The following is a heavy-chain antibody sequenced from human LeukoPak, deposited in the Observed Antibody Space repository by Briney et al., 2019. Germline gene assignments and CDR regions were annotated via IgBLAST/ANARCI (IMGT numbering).Heavy chain of an antibody. CDR3: ARQWLVEENWFDP. J-gene: IGHJ5*02. D-gene: IGHD6-19*01. Sequence: GESLKISCKGSGYSFTSYWIGWVRQMPGKGLEWMGIIHPGDSDTRYSPSFQGQVTISAVKSISTAYLQWSSLKASDTAMYYCARQWLVEENWFDPWGQGTLVTVSS. CDR1: GYSFTSYW. V-gene: IGHV5-51*01. CDR2: IHPGDSDT.